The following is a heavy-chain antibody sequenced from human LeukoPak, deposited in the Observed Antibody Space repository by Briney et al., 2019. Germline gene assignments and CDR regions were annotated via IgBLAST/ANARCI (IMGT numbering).Heavy chain of an antibody. CDR1: RFTFSSYG. CDR3: ARDNGGYSYGYLDY. Sequence: PGRSLRLSCAASRFTFSSYGMHWVRQAPGKGLEWVAVIWYDGSNKYYADSVKGRFTISRDNSKNTLYLQMNSLRAEDTAVYYCARDNGGYSYGYLDYWGQGTLVTVSS. CDR2: IWYDGSNK. V-gene: IGHV3-33*01. D-gene: IGHD5-18*01. J-gene: IGHJ4*02.